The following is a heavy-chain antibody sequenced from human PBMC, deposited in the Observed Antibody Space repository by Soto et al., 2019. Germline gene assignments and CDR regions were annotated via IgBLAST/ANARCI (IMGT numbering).Heavy chain of an antibody. V-gene: IGHV1-8*01. CDR1: GYTFTSYD. J-gene: IGHJ6*02. CDR3: ARGGGVEPIFYYYYGMDV. CDR2: MNPNSGNT. D-gene: IGHD3-3*01. Sequence: ASVTVSCKASGYTFTSYDINWVRQATGQGLEWMGWMNPNSGNTGYAQKFQGRVTMTRNTSISTAYMELISLRSEDTAVYYCARGGGVEPIFYYYYGMDVWGQGTTVTVSS.